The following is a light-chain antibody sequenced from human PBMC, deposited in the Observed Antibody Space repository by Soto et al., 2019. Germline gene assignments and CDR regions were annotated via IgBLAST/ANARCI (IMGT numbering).Light chain of an antibody. V-gene: IGKV4-1*01. CDR1: QSVLYSSNNKNY. Sequence: DIVPTQSPDSLAVSLGERATINCKSSQSVLYSSNNKNYLAWYQQKPGQPPKLLIYWASTRESGVPDRFSGSGSGTDFTLTISSLQAEDVAVYYCQQYYSTPQTFGGGTKVEIK. CDR3: QQYYSTPQT. J-gene: IGKJ4*01. CDR2: WAS.